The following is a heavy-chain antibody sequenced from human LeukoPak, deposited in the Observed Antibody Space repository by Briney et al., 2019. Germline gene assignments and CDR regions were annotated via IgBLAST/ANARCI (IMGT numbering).Heavy chain of an antibody. J-gene: IGHJ4*02. CDR1: GFTFSSYA. Sequence: GGSLRLSCAASGFTFSSYAMSWVRQAPGKGLEWVSAISGSGGSTYYADSVKGRFTISRDNSKNTLYLQMNSLRAEDTAVYYCAKRRITYYDFWSGYSPLDYWGQGTLVTVSS. D-gene: IGHD3-3*01. CDR3: AKRRITYYDFWSGYSPLDY. V-gene: IGHV3-23*01. CDR2: ISGSGGST.